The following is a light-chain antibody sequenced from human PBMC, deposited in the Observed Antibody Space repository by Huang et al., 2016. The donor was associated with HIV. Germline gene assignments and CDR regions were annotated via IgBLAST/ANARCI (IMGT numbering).Light chain of an antibody. CDR3: QQCYSAPYT. V-gene: IGKV1-NL1*01. CDR2: ATS. Sequence: DIQMTQSPSSLSASVGDRVTITCRASQGISTSLAWYQQKPGKAPNLLLYATSTLESGVPSRFSGSGSGTDYTLTISSLQPEDFATYYCQQCYSAPYTFGQGTKLEI. J-gene: IGKJ2*01. CDR1: QGISTS.